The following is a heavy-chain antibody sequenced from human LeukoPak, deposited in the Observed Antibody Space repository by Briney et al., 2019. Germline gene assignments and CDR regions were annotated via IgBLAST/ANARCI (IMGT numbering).Heavy chain of an antibody. CDR3: ARHAYCSSTSCYTTFDY. CDR2: IYPGDSDT. D-gene: IGHD2-2*02. Sequence: GESLKISCKGSGYSFTSYWIGWVRQMPGKGLEWMGIIYPGDSDTRYSPSFQGQVTISAGKSISTAYLQWSSLKASDTAMYYCARHAYCSSTSCYTTFDYWGQGTLVTVSS. J-gene: IGHJ4*02. CDR1: GYSFTSYW. V-gene: IGHV5-51*01.